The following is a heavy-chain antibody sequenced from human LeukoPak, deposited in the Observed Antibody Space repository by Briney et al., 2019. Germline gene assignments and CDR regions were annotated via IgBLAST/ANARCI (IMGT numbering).Heavy chain of an antibody. V-gene: IGHV4-34*01. D-gene: IGHD2-21*02. CDR3: ARVEHIAVVTAKKSTPKRYYFDY. J-gene: IGHJ4*02. CDR1: GGSFSGYY. CDR2: INHSGST. Sequence: SETLSLTCAVYGGSFSGYYWSWIRQPPGKGLEWIGEINHSGSTNYNPSLKSRVTISVDTSKNQFSLKLSSVTAADTAVYYCARVEHIAVVTAKKSTPKRYYFDYWGQGTLVTVSS.